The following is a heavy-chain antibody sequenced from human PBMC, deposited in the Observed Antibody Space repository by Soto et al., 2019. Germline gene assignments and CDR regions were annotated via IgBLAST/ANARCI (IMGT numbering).Heavy chain of an antibody. V-gene: IGHV3-23*01. Sequence: EVQLLESGGDLVQPGGSLRLSCVASGFTFSNYAMSWVRQAPGKGLQWVSTVSGGGDSTYYADSLKGRFTTSRDNSNSTLYLQMNSLRAEDTAVYYCAKGGLLTGVAYFDFWGLGTLVTVSS. CDR3: AKGGLLTGVAYFDF. J-gene: IGHJ4*02. D-gene: IGHD7-27*01. CDR1: GFTFSNYA. CDR2: VSGGGDST.